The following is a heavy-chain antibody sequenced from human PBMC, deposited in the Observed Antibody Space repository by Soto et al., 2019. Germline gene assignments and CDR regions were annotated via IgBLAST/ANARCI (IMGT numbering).Heavy chain of an antibody. J-gene: IGHJ5*02. D-gene: IGHD5-12*01. CDR3: AKDPGSPDGYNWFDP. Sequence: GGSLRLSCAASGFTFDDYAMHWVRQAPGKGLEWVSGISWNSGSIGYADSVKGRFTISRDNAKNSLYLQMNSLRAEDTALYYCAKDPGSPDGYNWFDPWGQGTLVTVSS. V-gene: IGHV3-9*01. CDR2: ISWNSGSI. CDR1: GFTFDDYA.